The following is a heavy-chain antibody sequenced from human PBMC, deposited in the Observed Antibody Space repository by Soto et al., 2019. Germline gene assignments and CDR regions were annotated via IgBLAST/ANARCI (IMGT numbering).Heavy chain of an antibody. Sequence: QVQLVQSGAEVKKPGASVKVSCKASGDTFTDYYIHWVRQAPGQGLEWMGTVNPSGGHTTYAQDFLGRMTMTRETPTSTLYMELTSLTSEDTAVYYCARGGHVVVVTAALDYWGQGTLVTVSS. CDR2: VNPSGGHT. CDR3: ARGGHVVVVTAALDY. D-gene: IGHD2-21*02. V-gene: IGHV1-46*01. CDR1: GDTFTDYY. J-gene: IGHJ4*02.